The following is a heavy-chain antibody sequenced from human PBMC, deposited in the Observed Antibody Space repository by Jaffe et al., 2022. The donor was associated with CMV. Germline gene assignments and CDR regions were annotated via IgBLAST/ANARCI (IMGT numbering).Heavy chain of an antibody. V-gene: IGHV3-23*01. D-gene: IGHD3-16*01. J-gene: IGHJ4*02. CDR3: AKDVNLGPPVEYFDS. CDR1: GFVFGSYA. CDR2: IRATTADT. Sequence: EVQLLESGGGLIPPGGSLRLSCSASGFVFGSYAMNWVRQAPGKALEWVSGIRATTADTFYADSVRGRFTISRDNSKNTLYLEMSSLRAEDTAVYYCAKDVNLGPPVEYFDSWGQGTLVTVST.